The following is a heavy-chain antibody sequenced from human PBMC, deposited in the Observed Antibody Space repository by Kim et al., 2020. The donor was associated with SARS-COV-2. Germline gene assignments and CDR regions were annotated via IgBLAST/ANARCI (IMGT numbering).Heavy chain of an antibody. V-gene: IGHV5-10-1*01. J-gene: IGHJ6*02. Sequence: GESLKISCKGSGYSFTSYWISWVRQMPGKGLEWMGRIDPSDSYTNYSPSFQGHVTISADKSISTAYLQWSSLKASDTAMYYCASHCSSTSCYNYYYYGMDVGGQGTTVTVSS. D-gene: IGHD2-2*02. CDR1: GYSFTSYW. CDR3: ASHCSSTSCYNYYYYGMDV. CDR2: IDPSDSYT.